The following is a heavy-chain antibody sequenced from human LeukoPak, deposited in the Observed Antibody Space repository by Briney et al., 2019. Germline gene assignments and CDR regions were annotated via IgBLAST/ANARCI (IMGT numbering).Heavy chain of an antibody. CDR3: ARDYSLGLSIAAAGPSWFDP. D-gene: IGHD6-13*01. Sequence: GGSLRLSCAASGFTFSSYSMNWVRQAPGKGLEWVSYISSSSSTIYYADSVKGRFTISRDNAKNSLYLQMNSLRDGDTAVYYCARDYSLGLSIAAAGPSWFDPWGQGTLVTVSS. CDR2: ISSSSSTI. CDR1: GFTFSSYS. V-gene: IGHV3-48*02. J-gene: IGHJ5*02.